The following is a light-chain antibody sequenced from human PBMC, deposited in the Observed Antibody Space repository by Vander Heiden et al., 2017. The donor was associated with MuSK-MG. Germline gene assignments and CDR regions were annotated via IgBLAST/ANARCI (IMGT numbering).Light chain of an antibody. CDR3: QQSYSTPYT. CDR1: QSISSY. V-gene: IGKV1-39*01. J-gene: IGKJ2*01. CDR2: AAS. Sequence: DIQMTQSPSSLSASVGDRVTITCRASQSISSYLNWYQQKPGKAPKLLIYAASSLQSGVPSRFSGSRSGTDFTLTISSLQPEHFATYYCQQSYSTPYTFGQRTKLEIK.